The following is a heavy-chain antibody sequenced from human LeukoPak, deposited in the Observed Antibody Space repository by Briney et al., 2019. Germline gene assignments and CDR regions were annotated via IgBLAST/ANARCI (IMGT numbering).Heavy chain of an antibody. CDR2: INHSGST. CDR3: ARGQGVNYFDY. Sequence: SETLSLTCAVYSGSFSGYYWSWIRQPPGKGLEWIGEINHSGSTNYNPSLKSRVTISVDTSKDQFSLKLSSVTAADTAVYYCARGQGVNYFDYWGQGTLVTVSS. V-gene: IGHV4-34*01. CDR1: SGSFSGYY. J-gene: IGHJ4*02. D-gene: IGHD2-21*01.